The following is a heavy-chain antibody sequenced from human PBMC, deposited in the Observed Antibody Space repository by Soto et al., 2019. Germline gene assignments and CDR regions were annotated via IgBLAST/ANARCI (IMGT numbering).Heavy chain of an antibody. D-gene: IGHD2-15*01. CDR2: IIPIFGTA. V-gene: IGHV1-69*12. J-gene: IGHJ6*02. Sequence: QVQLVQSGAEVKKPGSSVKVSCKASGGTFSSYAISWVRQAPGQGLEWMGGIIPIFGTANYAQKFQGRVTLTEDESTXXAXMXXSSLRSEDPAVYSCARVGEYCSGGSCPLYYYGMDVWGQGTTVTVSS. CDR3: ARVGEYCSGGSCPLYYYGMDV. CDR1: GGTFSSYA.